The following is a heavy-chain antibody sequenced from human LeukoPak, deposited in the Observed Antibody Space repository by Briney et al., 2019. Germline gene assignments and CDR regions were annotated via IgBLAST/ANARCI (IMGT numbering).Heavy chain of an antibody. CDR1: GFTVSGNY. D-gene: IGHD3-10*01. CDR3: ARDEINYYGSGSYKIGFFDY. Sequence: PGGSLRLSCAASGFTVSGNYMSWVRQAPGKGLEWVSVIYSGGTTYYADSVKGRFTISRDNSKNTLYLQINSLRAEDTAVYYCARDEINYYGSGSYKIGFFDYWGQGTLVTVSS. J-gene: IGHJ4*02. CDR2: IYSGGTT. V-gene: IGHV3-66*01.